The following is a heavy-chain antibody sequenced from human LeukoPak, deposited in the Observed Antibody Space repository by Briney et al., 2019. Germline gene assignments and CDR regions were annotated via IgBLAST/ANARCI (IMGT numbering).Heavy chain of an antibody. CDR2: INQDGSEK. V-gene: IGHV3-7*01. D-gene: IGHD1-26*01. CDR1: GFTFSNCW. Sequence: GGSLRLSCAASGFTFSNCWMNWVRQAPGKGLEWVANINQDGSEKYYVDSVKDRFTISRDNAKNSLYLQMNSLRPEDTAVYSCAEWSIAGASPGYWGQGALVTVSS. CDR3: AEWSIAGASPGY. J-gene: IGHJ4*02.